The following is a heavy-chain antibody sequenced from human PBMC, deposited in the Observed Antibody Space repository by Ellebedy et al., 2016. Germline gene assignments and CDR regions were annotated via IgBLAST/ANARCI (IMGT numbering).Heavy chain of an antibody. J-gene: IGHJ4*02. D-gene: IGHD6-19*01. V-gene: IGHV3-30*18. CDR1: GFTFSSYG. CDR2: ISYDGSNK. Sequence: GESLKISXAASGFTFSSYGMHWVRQAPGKGLEWVAVISYDGSNKYYADSVKGRFTISRDNSKNTLYLQMNSLRAEDTAVYYCAKDSAIAVAGSWGQGTLVTVSS. CDR3: AKDSAIAVAGS.